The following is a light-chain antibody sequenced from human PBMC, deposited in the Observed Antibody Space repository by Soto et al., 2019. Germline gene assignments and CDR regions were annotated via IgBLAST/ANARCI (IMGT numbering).Light chain of an antibody. CDR1: SSDIGGYIL. CDR2: DGS. J-gene: IGLJ2*01. Sequence: QSVLTQPASVSGSPGQSITISCTGTSSDIGGYILVSWYQQEPGKAPKLMIYDGSKRPSGVSNRFSGSKSGNTASLTISGLQAEDEAHYYCCSYVGSDTYVIFGGGTKVTVL. V-gene: IGLV2-23*01. CDR3: CSYVGSDTYVI.